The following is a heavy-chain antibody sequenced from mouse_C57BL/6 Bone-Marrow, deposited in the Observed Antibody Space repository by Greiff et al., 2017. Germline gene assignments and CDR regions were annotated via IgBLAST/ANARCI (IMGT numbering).Heavy chain of an antibody. Sequence: EVKLEESGPGMVKPSPSLSLTCTVTGYSITSGYDWHWIRHFPGNKLEWMGYISYSGSTNYNPSLKSRISITHDTSKNHFFLKLNSVTTEDTATYYCARACYLWFAYWGQGTLVTVSA. CDR2: ISYSGST. V-gene: IGHV3-1*01. CDR3: ARACYLWFAY. D-gene: IGHD2-12*01. CDR1: GYSITSGYD. J-gene: IGHJ3*01.